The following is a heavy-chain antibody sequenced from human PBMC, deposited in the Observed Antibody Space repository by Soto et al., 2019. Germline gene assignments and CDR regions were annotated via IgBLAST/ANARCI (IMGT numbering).Heavy chain of an antibody. CDR1: GFTVSSNY. J-gene: IGHJ2*01. D-gene: IGHD4-17*01. CDR2: IYSGGST. CDR3: ARAPLRQVKYGDYVRTTSRNWYFDL. V-gene: IGHV3-53*04. Sequence: EVQLVESGGGLVQPGGSLRLSCAASGFTVSSNYMSWVRQAPGKGLEWVSVIYSGGSTYYADSVKGRFTISRHNSKNTLYLQMNSLRAEDTAVYYCARAPLRQVKYGDYVRTTSRNWYFDLWGRGTLVTVSS.